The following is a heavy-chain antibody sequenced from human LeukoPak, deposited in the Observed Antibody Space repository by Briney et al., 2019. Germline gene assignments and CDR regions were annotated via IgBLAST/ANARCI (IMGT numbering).Heavy chain of an antibody. J-gene: IGHJ6*02. CDR2: IYYSGST. D-gene: IGHD2-2*01. CDR3: ARLLVVPAARAYYYGMDV. V-gene: IGHV4-59*08. CDR1: GGSISSYY. Sequence: SETLSLTCTVSGGSISSYYWRWTRQPPGKGLEWIGYIYYSGSTNYNPSLKSRVTISVDTSKNQFSLKLSSVTAADTAVYYCARLLVVPAARAYYYGMDVWSQGTTVTVSS.